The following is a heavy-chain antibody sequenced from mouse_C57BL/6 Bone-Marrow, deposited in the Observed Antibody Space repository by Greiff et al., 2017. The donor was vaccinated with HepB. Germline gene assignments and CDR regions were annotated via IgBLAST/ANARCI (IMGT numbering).Heavy chain of an antibody. J-gene: IGHJ4*01. CDR2: IWTGGGT. V-gene: IGHV2-9-1*01. D-gene: IGHD2-4*01. CDR3: ARRDYDYPYAMDY. CDR1: GFSLTSYA. Sequence: VKVVESGPGLVAPSQSLSITCTVSGFSLTSYAMSWVRQPPGKGLEWLGVIWTGGGTNYNSALKSRLSISKDNSKSQVFLKMNSLQTDDTARYYCARRDYDYPYAMDYWGQGTSVTVSS.